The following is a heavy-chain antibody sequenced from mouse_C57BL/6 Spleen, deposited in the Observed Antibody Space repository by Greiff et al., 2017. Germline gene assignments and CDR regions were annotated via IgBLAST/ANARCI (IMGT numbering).Heavy chain of an antibody. CDR3: ARSVYGPYAMDY. Sequence: VKLVESGAELVKPGASVKISCKASGYAFSSYWMNWVKQRPGKGLEWIGQIYPGDGDTNYNGKFKGKATLTADKSSSTAYMQLSSLTSEDSAVYFCARSVYGPYAMDYWGQGTSVTVSS. D-gene: IGHD1-2*01. CDR1: GYAFSSYW. V-gene: IGHV1-80*01. J-gene: IGHJ4*01. CDR2: IYPGDGDT.